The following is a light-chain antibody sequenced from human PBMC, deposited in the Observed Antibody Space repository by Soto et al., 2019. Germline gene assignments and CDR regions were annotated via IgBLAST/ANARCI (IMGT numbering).Light chain of an antibody. CDR3: QQRSIWPQT. Sequence: EIVLTQSPATLSLSPGERATLSCRASQSVSSYLAWYQQKPGQAPRLLIYDASNRAAGIPARFSGSGSGTDFTLTISSLEPEDFAVYYWQQRSIWPQTFGQGTELEIK. CDR1: QSVSSY. V-gene: IGKV3-11*01. J-gene: IGKJ2*01. CDR2: DAS.